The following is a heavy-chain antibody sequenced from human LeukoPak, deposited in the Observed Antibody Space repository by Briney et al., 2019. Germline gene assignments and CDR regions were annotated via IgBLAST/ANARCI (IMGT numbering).Heavy chain of an antibody. CDR1: GFTFSTYS. V-gene: IGHV3-21*01. D-gene: IGHD2-15*01. Sequence: GGSLRLSCAASGFTFSTYSMNWVRQAPGKGLEGVSSISSSSSYIYYADSMKGRFTISRDNAKNSLYLQMNSLRAEDTAVYYCARVAVVGYCSGGSCFYYMDVWGKGTTVTVS. CDR3: ARVAVVGYCSGGSCFYYMDV. J-gene: IGHJ6*03. CDR2: ISSSSSYI.